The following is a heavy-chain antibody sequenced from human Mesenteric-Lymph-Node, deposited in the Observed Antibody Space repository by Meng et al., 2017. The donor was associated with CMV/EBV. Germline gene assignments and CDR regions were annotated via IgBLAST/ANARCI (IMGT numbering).Heavy chain of an antibody. V-gene: IGHV3-74*01. Sequence: RACAPSGTTLSQYWMDWVRQAPGKGLEWVSRITSGGTETIYADSVKGRFTISRDDAKNTLYLQMTSLRAEDTAVYYCATGRYSAYDSWGPGTLVTVSS. CDR3: ATGRYSAYDS. J-gene: IGHJ5*02. D-gene: IGHD5-12*01. CDR2: ITSGGTET. CDR1: GTTLSQYW.